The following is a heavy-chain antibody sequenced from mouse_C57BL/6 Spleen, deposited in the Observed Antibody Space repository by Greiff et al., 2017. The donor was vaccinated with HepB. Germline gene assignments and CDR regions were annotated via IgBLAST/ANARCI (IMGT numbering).Heavy chain of an antibody. CDR2: ISSGGDYI. Sequence: EVKLMESGEGLVKPGGSLKLSCAASGFTFSSYAMSWVRQTPEKRLEWVAYISSGGDYIYYADTVKGRFTISRDNARNTLYLQMSSLKSEDTAMYYCTRGGYGYDPAWFAYWGQGTLVTVSA. CDR1: GFTFSSYA. CDR3: TRGGYGYDPAWFAY. V-gene: IGHV5-9-1*02. D-gene: IGHD2-2*01. J-gene: IGHJ3*01.